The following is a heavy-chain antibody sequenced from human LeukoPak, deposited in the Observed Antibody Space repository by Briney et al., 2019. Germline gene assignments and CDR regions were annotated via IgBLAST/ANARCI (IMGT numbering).Heavy chain of an antibody. CDR3: ARDLRGDYFDY. CDR1: GGSISSGDYY. J-gene: IGHJ4*02. V-gene: IGHV4-30-4*01. D-gene: IGHD3-10*01. CDR2: IYYSGST. Sequence: SETLSLTCTVSGGSISSGDYYWSWIRQPPGKGLEWIGYIYYSGSTYYNPSLKSRVTISVDTSKNQFSLKLGSVTAADTAVYYCARDLRGDYFDYWGQGTLVTVSS.